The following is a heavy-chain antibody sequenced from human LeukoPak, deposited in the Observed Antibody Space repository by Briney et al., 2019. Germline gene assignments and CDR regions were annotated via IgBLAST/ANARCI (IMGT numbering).Heavy chain of an antibody. D-gene: IGHD2-21*01. Sequence: PGGSLRLSCAASGFTFSGYWMSWVRQAPGKGLEWVANINQDGTQKGYVDSVKGRFTISRDNAKNSLYLQMNSLRAEDTAVYYCARDQSGGGYYYWGQGTLVTVSS. J-gene: IGHJ4*02. V-gene: IGHV3-7*01. CDR1: GFTFSGYW. CDR2: INQDGTQK. CDR3: ARDQSGGGYYY.